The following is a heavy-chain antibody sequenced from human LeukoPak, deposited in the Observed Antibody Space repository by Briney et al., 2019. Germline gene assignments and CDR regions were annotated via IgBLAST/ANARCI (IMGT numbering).Heavy chain of an antibody. J-gene: IGHJ4*02. CDR2: ISGSGENT. CDR3: AKLASSIRPFDY. Sequence: GGSLRLSCAASGFTFSSNAMSWVRQAPGKGLEWVSSISGSGENTYYADPVKGRFTISRDNSKNTLYLQMKTLRAKDTAVYYCAKLASSIRPFDYWGQGILVTVSS. CDR1: GFTFSSNA. D-gene: IGHD6-6*01. V-gene: IGHV3-23*01.